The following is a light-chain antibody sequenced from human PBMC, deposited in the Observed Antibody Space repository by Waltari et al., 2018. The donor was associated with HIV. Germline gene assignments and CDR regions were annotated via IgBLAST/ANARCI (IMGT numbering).Light chain of an antibody. J-gene: IGLJ2*01. Sequence: QSALTQPASVSGSPGQSITISCTGTSSDVGSYNLVPWYQQHPGKAPKLRIYEGSKRPSGVSNRFSGSKSGSTASLTISGLQAEDEAGYYCCSYAGSSPVLFGGGTKLTVL. CDR3: CSYAGSSPVL. CDR2: EGS. CDR1: SSDVGSYNL. V-gene: IGLV2-23*01.